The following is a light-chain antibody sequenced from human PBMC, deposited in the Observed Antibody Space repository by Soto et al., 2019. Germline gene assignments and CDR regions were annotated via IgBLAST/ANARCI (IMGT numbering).Light chain of an antibody. CDR2: DAA. CDR1: QSVSSY. CDR3: QQYGTSPFT. Sequence: EIVLTQSLGTLSLSPGERAALSCRASQSVSSYLAWYQQKPGQAPRLLIYDAARRAAGIPDRFSGSGSGTDFTLTISRLETEDFAVYYCQQYGTSPFTFGPGTKVDFK. J-gene: IGKJ3*01. V-gene: IGKV3-20*01.